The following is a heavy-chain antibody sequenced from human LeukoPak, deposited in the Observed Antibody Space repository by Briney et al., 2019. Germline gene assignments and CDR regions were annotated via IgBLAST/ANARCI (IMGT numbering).Heavy chain of an antibody. CDR3: ARDLLSGYEFGY. V-gene: IGHV4-39*07. CDR1: GGSISSRSYY. Sequence: PSETLSLTCTVSGGSISSRSYYWGWIRQPPGRGLEWVGSIYYSGSTYYNPSLKSRVTISVDTSKNQFSLKLSSVTAADTAVYYCARDLLSGYEFGYWGQGTLVTVSS. J-gene: IGHJ4*02. CDR2: IYYSGST. D-gene: IGHD5-12*01.